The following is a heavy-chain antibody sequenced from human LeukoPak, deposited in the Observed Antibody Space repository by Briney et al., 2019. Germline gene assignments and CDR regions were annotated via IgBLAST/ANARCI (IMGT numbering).Heavy chain of an antibody. CDR1: GGTFSSYA. D-gene: IGHD4-23*01. V-gene: IGHV1-69*01. CDR3: ARLTTVVTDDHY. Sequence: VKVSFKASGGTFSSYAISWVRQAPGQGLEWMGGIIPIFGTANYAQKFQGRVTITADESTSTAYMELSSLRSEDTAVYYCARLTTVVTDDHYWGQGTLVTVSS. CDR2: IIPIFGTA. J-gene: IGHJ4*02.